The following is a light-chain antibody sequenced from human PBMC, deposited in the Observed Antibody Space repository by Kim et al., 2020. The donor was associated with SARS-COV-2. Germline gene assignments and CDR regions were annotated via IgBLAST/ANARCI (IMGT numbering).Light chain of an antibody. J-gene: IGLJ2*01. V-gene: IGLV3-1*01. CDR2: QDS. CDR1: KWGDKY. CDR3: RAWDSSTLV. Sequence: SYELTQPPSVSVSPGQTASITCSGDKWGDKYACWYQQKPGQSPVLAIYQDSKRPSGIPERFFASTSGNPATLTISGTQATVEADYYCRAWDSSTLVFGGG.